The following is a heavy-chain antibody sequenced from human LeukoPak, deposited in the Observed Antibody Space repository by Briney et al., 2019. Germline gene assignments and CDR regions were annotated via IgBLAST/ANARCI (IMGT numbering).Heavy chain of an antibody. CDR2: ISSSSSTI. D-gene: IGHD4-17*01. V-gene: IGHV3-48*04. CDR3: ARDSDYGDYPLLDY. J-gene: IGHJ4*02. Sequence: QPGGSLRLPCAASGFTFSSYSMNWVRQAPGKGLEWVSYISSSSSTIYYADSVKGRFTISRDNAKNSLYLQMNSLRAEDTAVYYCARDSDYGDYPLLDYWGQGTLVTVSS. CDR1: GFTFSSYS.